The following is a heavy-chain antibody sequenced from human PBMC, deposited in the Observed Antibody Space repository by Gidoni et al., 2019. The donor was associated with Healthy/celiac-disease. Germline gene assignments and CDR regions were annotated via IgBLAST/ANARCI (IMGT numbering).Heavy chain of an antibody. CDR3: ARASSRGYGDYADY. Sequence: EVQLVESGGGLVKPGGSLRLSFEASGFTFSSYSMNWVRQAPGKGLEWVSSISSSSSYIYYADSVKGRFTISRDNAKNSLYLQMNSLRAEDTAVYYCARASSRGYGDYADYWGQGTLVTVSS. CDR2: ISSSSSYI. D-gene: IGHD4-17*01. V-gene: IGHV3-21*01. J-gene: IGHJ4*02. CDR1: GFTFSSYS.